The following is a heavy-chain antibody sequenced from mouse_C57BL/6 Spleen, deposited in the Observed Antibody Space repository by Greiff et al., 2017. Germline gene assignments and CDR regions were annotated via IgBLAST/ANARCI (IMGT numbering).Heavy chain of an antibody. CDR1: GYAFSSYW. V-gene: IGHV1-80*01. J-gene: IGHJ1*03. D-gene: IGHD2-2*01. CDR3: ARSDDGYDEDRYFDV. Sequence: QVQLQQSGAELVKPGASVKISCKASGYAFSSYWMNWVKQRPGKGLEWIGQIYPGDGDTNYNGKFKGKATLTADKSSSTAYMQLSSLTSEDSAVYSGARSDDGYDEDRYFDVWGTGTTVTVSS. CDR2: IYPGDGDT.